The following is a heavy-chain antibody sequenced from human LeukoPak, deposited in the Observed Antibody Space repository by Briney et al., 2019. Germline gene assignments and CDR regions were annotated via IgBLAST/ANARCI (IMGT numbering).Heavy chain of an antibody. J-gene: IGHJ4*02. CDR2: IHHSGTT. Sequence: PSETLSLTCAVSGGSLSDHWWSWSRQPPGKGLEWIGEIHHSGTTNYNPSLKSRVTMSLDTSNNLFSLKLNSVTAADTAVYYCGRGDAYVWGSWGQGTLITVSS. V-gene: IGHV4-34*01. CDR3: GRGDAYVWGS. D-gene: IGHD3-10*02. CDR1: GGSLSDHW.